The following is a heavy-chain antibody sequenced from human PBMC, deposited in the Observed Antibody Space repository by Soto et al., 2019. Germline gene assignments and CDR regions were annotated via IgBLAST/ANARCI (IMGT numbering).Heavy chain of an antibody. D-gene: IGHD6-19*01. CDR1: GFTVSSNY. Sequence: EVQLVESGGGLVQPGGSLRLSCAASGFTVSSNYMSWVRQAPGKGLEWVSVIYSGGSTYYADSVKGRFTISRDNSKNTRYLQMNSLRAEDTAVYYCARDRGAVAVFAYWGQGTLVTVSS. V-gene: IGHV3-66*01. CDR2: IYSGGST. J-gene: IGHJ4*02. CDR3: ARDRGAVAVFAY.